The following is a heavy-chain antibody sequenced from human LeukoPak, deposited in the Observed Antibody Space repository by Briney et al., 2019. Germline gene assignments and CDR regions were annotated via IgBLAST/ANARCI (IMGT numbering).Heavy chain of an antibody. V-gene: IGHV4-4*07. J-gene: IGHJ4*02. CDR3: ASEAYYYDSSGYYKY. CDR2: IYTSGST. Sequence: SETLSLTCTVSGDSISSFHWSWIRQPAGKGLEWIGRIYTSGSTNYNPSLKSRVTMSVDTSKNQFSLKLSSVTAADTAVYYCASEAYYYDSSGYYKYWGQGTQVTVSS. D-gene: IGHD3-22*01. CDR1: GDSISSFH.